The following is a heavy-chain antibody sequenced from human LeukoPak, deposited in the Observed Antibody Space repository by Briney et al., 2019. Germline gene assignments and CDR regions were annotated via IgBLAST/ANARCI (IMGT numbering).Heavy chain of an antibody. V-gene: IGHV3-23*01. J-gene: IGHJ3*02. CDR2: ISGSGGST. D-gene: IGHD5-24*01. CDR3: AKVAHPRDGYSWQEPKDAFDI. CDR1: GFTFSSYA. Sequence: PGGSLRLSCVASGFTFSSYAMSWVRQAPGKGLEWVSAISGSGGSTYYADSVKGRFTISRDNSKNTLYLQMNSLRAEDTAVYYCAKVAHPRDGYSWQEPKDAFDIWGQGTMVTVSS.